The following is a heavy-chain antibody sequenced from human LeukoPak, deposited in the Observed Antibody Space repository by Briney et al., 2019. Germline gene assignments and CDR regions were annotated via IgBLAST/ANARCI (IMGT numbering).Heavy chain of an antibody. CDR1: GGTFSSYA. Sequence: ASVKVSCKASGGTFSSYAISWVRQAPGQGLEWMGGIIPIFGTANYAQKFQGRVTITADESTSTAYMELSSLRSEDTAVYYCGVVVTAIPAYYYYYMDVWGKGTTVTISS. D-gene: IGHD2-21*02. J-gene: IGHJ6*03. V-gene: IGHV1-69*13. CDR2: IIPIFGTA. CDR3: GVVVTAIPAYYYYYMDV.